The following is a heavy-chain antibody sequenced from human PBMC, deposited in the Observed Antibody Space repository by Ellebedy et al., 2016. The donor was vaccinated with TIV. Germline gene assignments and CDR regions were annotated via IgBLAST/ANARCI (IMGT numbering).Heavy chain of an antibody. D-gene: IGHD5-18*01. CDR2: INHSGST. CDR3: ASRYSYVSAAVDY. CDR1: GGSSSGYY. Sequence: SETLSLTCAVYGGSSSGYYWSWIRQPPGKGLEWIGEINHSGSTNYNPSLKSRVTISVDTSKNQFSLKLSSVTAADTAVYYCASRYSYVSAAVDYWGQGTLVTVSS. V-gene: IGHV4-34*01. J-gene: IGHJ4*02.